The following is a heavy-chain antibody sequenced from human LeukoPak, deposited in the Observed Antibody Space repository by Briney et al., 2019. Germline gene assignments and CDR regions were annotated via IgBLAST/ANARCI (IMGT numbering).Heavy chain of an antibody. J-gene: IGHJ5*02. CDR2: ISYDGNNK. CDR3: ARGCNLYDFWSGFQT. Sequence: GGSLRLSCAASGFTFSTYAMYWVRQAPGQGLEWVALISYDGNNKYYADSVKGRFTISRDNSKNTLYVQMNSLRAEDTAVYYCARGCNLYDFWSGFQTWGQGTLVTVSS. V-gene: IGHV3-30*04. CDR1: GFTFSTYA. D-gene: IGHD3-3*01.